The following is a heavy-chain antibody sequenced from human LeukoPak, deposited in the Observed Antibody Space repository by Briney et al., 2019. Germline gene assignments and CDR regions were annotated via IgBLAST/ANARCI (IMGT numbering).Heavy chain of an antibody. CDR2: INPNSGGT. J-gene: IGHJ5*02. CDR3: ATHYDIWVNWLDP. CDR1: GYTFTGYY. D-gene: IGHD3-9*01. Sequence: ASVKVSCKASGYTFTGYYMHWVRQVPGQGLERMGWINPNSGGTNYAQKFQGRVTMTRDTSISTAYMELSRLRSDDTAVYYCATHYDIWVNWLDPWGQGTLVTVSS. V-gene: IGHV1-2*02.